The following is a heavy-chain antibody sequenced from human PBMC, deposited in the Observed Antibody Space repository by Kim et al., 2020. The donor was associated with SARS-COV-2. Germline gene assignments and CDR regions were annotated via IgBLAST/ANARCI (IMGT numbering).Heavy chain of an antibody. J-gene: IGHJ4*02. D-gene: IGHD3-10*01. V-gene: IGHV3-30*01. CDR3: ARDRGGSGNYLDF. Sequence: NSADSGKGRHTIPRDYSKYTLYLQMNNLRAEDTALYYCARDRGGSGNYLDFWGQGTQVTLSS.